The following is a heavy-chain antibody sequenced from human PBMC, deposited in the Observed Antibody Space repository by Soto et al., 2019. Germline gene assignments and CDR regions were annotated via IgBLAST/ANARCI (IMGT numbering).Heavy chain of an antibody. CDR2: IYPGDSDT. CDR3: XRHSVATVPFGNYYYYYGMDV. J-gene: IGHJ6*02. D-gene: IGHD3-10*01. Sequence: PGESLKISCKGSGYSFTSYWIGWVRQMPGKGLEWMGIIYPGDSDTRYSPSFQGQVTISADKSISTAYLQWSSLKASDTAMYYCXRHSVATVPFGNYYYYYGMDVWGQGTTVTVSS. CDR1: GYSFTSYW. V-gene: IGHV5-51*01.